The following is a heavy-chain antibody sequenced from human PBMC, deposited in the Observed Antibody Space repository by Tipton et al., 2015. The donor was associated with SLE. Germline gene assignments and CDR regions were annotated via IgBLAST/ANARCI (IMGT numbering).Heavy chain of an antibody. Sequence: TLSLTCTVSGDSISSGDYSWSWIRQPAGKGLEWIGYIYTSGSTNYNPSLKSRVTISVDTSKNQFSLKLSSVTAADTAVYYCARGGYYYHSGGDFDLWGRGTLVTVSS. CDR3: ARGGYYYHSGGDFDL. CDR1: GDSISSGDYS. D-gene: IGHD3-22*01. V-gene: IGHV4-61*09. CDR2: IYTSGST. J-gene: IGHJ2*01.